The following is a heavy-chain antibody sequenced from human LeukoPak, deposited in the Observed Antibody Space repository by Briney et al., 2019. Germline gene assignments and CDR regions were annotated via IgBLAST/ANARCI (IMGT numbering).Heavy chain of an antibody. D-gene: IGHD2-2*01. J-gene: IGHJ6*03. Sequence: SETLSLTCTVSGGSISSSSYYWGWIRQPPGKGLEWIGSIYYSGSTYYNPSLKSRVTISVDTYKNQFSLKLSSVTAADTAVYYCARSQLNYYYYYMDVWGKGTTVTVSS. CDR1: GGSISSSSYY. CDR3: ARSQLNYYYYYMDV. CDR2: IYYSGST. V-gene: IGHV4-39*01.